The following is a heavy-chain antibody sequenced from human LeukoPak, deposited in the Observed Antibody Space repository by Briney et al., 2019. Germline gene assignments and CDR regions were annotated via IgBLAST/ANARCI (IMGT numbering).Heavy chain of an antibody. CDR3: ARGRRGYRTELDS. CDR2: IYQSGTT. CDR1: GDSPASGYY. Sequence: SETLSLTCIVSGDSPASGYYGGWIRQAPGKGLEWIGSIYQSGTTYYNPSLKSRVTISKDTSKNQFSLRLTSVTDADTVLYYCARGRRGYRTELDSWGQGTLVTVSS. J-gene: IGHJ4*02. V-gene: IGHV4-38-2*02. D-gene: IGHD3-22*01.